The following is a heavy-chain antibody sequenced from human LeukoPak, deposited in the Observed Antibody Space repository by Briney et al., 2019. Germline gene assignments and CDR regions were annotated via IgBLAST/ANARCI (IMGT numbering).Heavy chain of an antibody. V-gene: IGHV1-8*01. CDR3: ARGHRTLGRPYYYYGMDV. J-gene: IGHJ6*02. CDR2: MNPNGGNT. CDR1: GYTFTSYD. Sequence: ASVKVSCKASGYTFTSYDINWVRQATGQGLEWMGWMNPNGGNTGYAQKFQGRVTMTRNTSISTAYMELSSLRSEDTAVYYCARGHRTLGRPYYYYGMDVWGQGTTVTVSS. D-gene: IGHD3/OR15-3a*01.